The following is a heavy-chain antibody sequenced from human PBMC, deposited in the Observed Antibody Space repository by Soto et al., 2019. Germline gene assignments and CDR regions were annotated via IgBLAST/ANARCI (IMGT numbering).Heavy chain of an antibody. CDR1: SSSITTYC. V-gene: IGHV4-59*01. CDR3: ARAKGGPSTALDL. D-gene: IGHD5-18*01. CDR2: IDYGGST. J-gene: IGHJ4*02. Sequence: SETLSLTCTVSSSSITTYCWSWIRQPPGGGLEWIGYIDYGGSTNFNPSLKSRVSISADTSKSQLSLRLTSVTAADTAVYFCARAKGGPSTALDLWGQGTLVTVSS.